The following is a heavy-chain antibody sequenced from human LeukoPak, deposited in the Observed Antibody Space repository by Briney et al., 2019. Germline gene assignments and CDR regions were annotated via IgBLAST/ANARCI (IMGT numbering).Heavy chain of an antibody. CDR1: GFTFSSYN. Sequence: GGSLRLSCAASGFTFSSYNINWVRQAPGKGLEWVSYISSSSSTIYYADSVKGRFTISRDNSKNTLYLQMNSLRAEDTAVYYCAKDDHYGWDYWGQGTLVTVSS. D-gene: IGHD3-10*01. V-gene: IGHV3-48*01. J-gene: IGHJ4*02. CDR2: ISSSSSTI. CDR3: AKDDHYGWDY.